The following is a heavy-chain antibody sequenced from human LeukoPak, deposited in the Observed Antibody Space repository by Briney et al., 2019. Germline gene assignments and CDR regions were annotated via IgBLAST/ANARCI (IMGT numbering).Heavy chain of an antibody. CDR1: GFTFNSYW. Sequence: PGGSLRLSCAASGFTFNSYWMSWVRQAPEKGLEWLANIRQDGSDKQYVDSVKGRFTISRDNAKNSLYLRMNSLSAEDTAVYYCARHSRGSPIDDWGQGTLVTVSS. J-gene: IGHJ4*02. CDR3: ARHSRGSPIDD. CDR2: IRQDGSDK. V-gene: IGHV3-7*01. D-gene: IGHD2-15*01.